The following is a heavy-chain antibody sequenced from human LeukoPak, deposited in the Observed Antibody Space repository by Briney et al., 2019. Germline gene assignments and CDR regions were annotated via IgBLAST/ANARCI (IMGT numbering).Heavy chain of an antibody. V-gene: IGHV3-74*03. J-gene: IGHJ4*02. CDR1: GFTFSNYW. CDR2: INFDGRST. Sequence: GGSLRLSCAASGFTFSNYWMHWVRQGPGKGLLWVSRINFDGRSTMYADSVKGRFTISRDNAKNTLYLQMNSLRAEDTAVYYCTRGHSGYDVDDWGQGTLVTVSS. CDR3: TRGHSGYDVDD. D-gene: IGHD5-12*01.